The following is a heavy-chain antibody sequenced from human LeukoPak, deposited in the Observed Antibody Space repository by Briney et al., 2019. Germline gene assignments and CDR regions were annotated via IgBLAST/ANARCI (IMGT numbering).Heavy chain of an antibody. CDR3: ARRYCSSTSCNPYFFDY. D-gene: IGHD2-2*01. CDR1: GYTFTNYY. CDR2: ISPGDSDA. J-gene: IGHJ4*02. Sequence: GESLKISCKGSGYTFTNYYIGWVRQTPGKGLEWMGIISPGDSDARYSPSFQGQVTISVDKSISTAYLRWSSLKASDTAMYYCARRYCSSTSCNPYFFDYWGQGTLVTVSS. V-gene: IGHV5-51*01.